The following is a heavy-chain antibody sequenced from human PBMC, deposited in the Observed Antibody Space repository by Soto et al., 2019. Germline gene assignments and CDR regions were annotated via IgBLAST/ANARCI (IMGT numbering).Heavy chain of an antibody. CDR2: IYYSGST. V-gene: IGHV4-31*03. CDR3: ARDLQDSRLFYGMGV. D-gene: IGHD6-13*01. CDR1: GGSISSGGYY. J-gene: IGHJ6*02. Sequence: QVQLQESGPGLVKPSQTLSLTCTVSGGSISSGGYYWSWIRQHPGKGLEWIGYIYYSGSTYYNPSLKSRVTISVDTSKNQFTLKLSSVTAADTAVYSCARDLQDSRLFYGMGVWGQGTTVTVSS.